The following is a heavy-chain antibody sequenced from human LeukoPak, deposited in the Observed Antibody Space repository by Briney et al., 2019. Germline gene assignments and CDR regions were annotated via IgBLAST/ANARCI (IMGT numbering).Heavy chain of an antibody. Sequence: SETLSLTCAVYGGSFSGYYWSWIRQPPGKGLEWIWEINHSGSTNYNPSLKSRVTISVDTSKNQFSLKLSSVTAADTAVYYCARDRPTNYGQWYGAFDIWGQGTMVTVSS. CDR1: GGSFSGYY. V-gene: IGHV4-34*09. CDR2: INHSGST. D-gene: IGHD1-7*01. J-gene: IGHJ3*02. CDR3: ARDRPTNYGQWYGAFDI.